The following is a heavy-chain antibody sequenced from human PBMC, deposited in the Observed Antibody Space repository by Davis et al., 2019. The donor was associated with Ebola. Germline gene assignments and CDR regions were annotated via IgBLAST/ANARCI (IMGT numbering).Heavy chain of an antibody. CDR2: IYDQSS. CDR3: ATTQWLREFDN. V-gene: IGHV3-53*05. Sequence: GGSLRLSCAVSGFAVSSNHMSWVRQAPGKGLEWVSVIYDQSSAYADAVRGRFIISRDKSNNTLYLQMNSLRVDDTAVYYRATTQWLREFDNWGQGTLVTVSS. J-gene: IGHJ4*02. D-gene: IGHD6-19*01. CDR1: GFAVSSNH.